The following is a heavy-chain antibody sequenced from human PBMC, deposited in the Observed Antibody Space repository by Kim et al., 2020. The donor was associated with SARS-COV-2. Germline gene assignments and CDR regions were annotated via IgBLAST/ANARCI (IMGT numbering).Heavy chain of an antibody. CDR2: ISYDGSNK. J-gene: IGHJ6*02. CDR1: GFTFSSYA. CDR3: ARGVEQWPPVDYYYGMDV. D-gene: IGHD6-19*01. Sequence: GGSLRLSCAASGFTFSSYAMHWVRQAPGKGLEWVAVISYDGSNKYYADSVKGRFTISRDNSKNTLYLQMNSLRAEDTAVYYCARGVEQWPPVDYYYGMDVWGQGTTVTVSS. V-gene: IGHV3-30-3*01.